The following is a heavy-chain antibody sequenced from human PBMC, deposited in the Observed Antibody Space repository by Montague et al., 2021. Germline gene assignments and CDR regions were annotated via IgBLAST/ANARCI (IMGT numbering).Heavy chain of an antibody. CDR1: GFTFRTYG. CDR3: ARDSYSSGWYSAEYFQH. V-gene: IGHV3-48*02. CDR2: ITDSSSSI. J-gene: IGHJ1*01. D-gene: IGHD6-19*01. Sequence: SLRLSCAASGFTFRTYGMNWVRQAPGKGLEWVSYITDSSSSIYYADSVRGRFAISRDNPKNSLYLQMNSLRDEDTAVYYCARDSYSSGWYSAEYFQHWGQGTLVTVSS.